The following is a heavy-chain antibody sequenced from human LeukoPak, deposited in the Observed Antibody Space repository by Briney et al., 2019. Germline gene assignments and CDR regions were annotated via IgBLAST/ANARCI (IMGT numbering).Heavy chain of an antibody. CDR3: AREGAVPDPSERGAFDI. J-gene: IGHJ3*02. CDR1: GGSISSGGYY. D-gene: IGHD2-2*01. Sequence: PSQTLSLTCTVSGGSISSGGYYWSWIRQHPGKGLEWIGYIYYSGSTYYNPSLKSRVTISVDTSKNQFSLKLSSVTAADTAVYYCAREGAVPDPSERGAFDIWGPGTMVTVSS. CDR2: IYYSGST. V-gene: IGHV4-31*03.